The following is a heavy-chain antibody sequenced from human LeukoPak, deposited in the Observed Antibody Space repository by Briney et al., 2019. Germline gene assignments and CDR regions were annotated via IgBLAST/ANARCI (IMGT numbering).Heavy chain of an antibody. D-gene: IGHD3-22*01. V-gene: IGHV3-48*03. CDR1: GFTFSSYE. J-gene: IGHJ4*02. CDR2: ISSSGSTI. Sequence: GGSLRLSCAASGFTFSSYEMNWVRQAPGKGLEWVSYISSSGSTIYYADSVKGRFTISRDNSKNTVYLQMNSLRPEDTAVYYCAIDIQYYYDSSGYGDYWGQGTLVTVSS. CDR3: AIDIQYYYDSSGYGDY.